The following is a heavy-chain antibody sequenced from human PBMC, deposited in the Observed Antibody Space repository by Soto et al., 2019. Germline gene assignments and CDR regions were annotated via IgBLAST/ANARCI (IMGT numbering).Heavy chain of an antibody. CDR3: SRRAPEGFDP. V-gene: IGHV4-39*02. Sequence: QLQLQESGPGLAKPSETLSLNCTVSGASISSSSYFWAWIRRTPGKGLEWIASIDYRGTTYQNPSLKSRVTISLDTSKNHFSLNLGSVTAADTALYYCSRRAPEGFDPWGQGTLVTVSS. CDR1: GASISSSSYF. CDR2: IDYRGTT. J-gene: IGHJ5*02.